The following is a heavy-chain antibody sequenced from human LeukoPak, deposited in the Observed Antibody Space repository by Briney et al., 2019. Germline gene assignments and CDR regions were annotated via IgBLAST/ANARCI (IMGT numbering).Heavy chain of an antibody. CDR2: INHSGNT. D-gene: IGHD2-2*01. J-gene: IGHJ5*02. CDR1: GGSFSGYY. V-gene: IGHV4-34*01. CDR3: ARARDIVVVPAAMIGWFDP. Sequence: SETLSLTCAVYGGSFSGYYWSWIRQPPGKGLEWIGEINHSGNTNYNPSLKSRVTISVDTSKNQFSLKLSSVTAADTAVYYCARARDIVVVPAAMIGWFDPWGQGTLVTVSS.